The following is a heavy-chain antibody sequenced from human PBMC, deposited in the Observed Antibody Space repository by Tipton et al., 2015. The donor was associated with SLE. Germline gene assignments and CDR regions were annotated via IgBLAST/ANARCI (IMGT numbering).Heavy chain of an antibody. CDR1: GGSISSGGYY. Sequence: LRLSCAASGGSISSGGYYWSWIRQHPGKGLEWIGYTYYSGSPYYNPSLKSRVTISLDMSKNQFSLRLSSVTAADTAVYYCPIYYHDSTGLHWFDPWGQGTLVTVSS. D-gene: IGHD3-22*01. CDR3: PIYYHDSTGLHWFDP. V-gene: IGHV4-31*02. CDR2: TYYSGSP. J-gene: IGHJ5*02.